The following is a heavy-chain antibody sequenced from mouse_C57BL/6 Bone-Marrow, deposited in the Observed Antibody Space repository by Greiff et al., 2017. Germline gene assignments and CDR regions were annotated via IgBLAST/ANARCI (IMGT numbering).Heavy chain of an antibody. CDR3: ATPNYSKGAWFAY. CDR1: GYTFTSYW. CDR2: IDPSDSYT. V-gene: IGHV1-50*01. J-gene: IGHJ3*01. D-gene: IGHD2-5*01. Sequence: QVQLQQPGAELVKPGASVKLSCKASGYTFTSYWMQWVKQRPGQGLEWIGEIDPSDSYTNYNQKFKGKATLTVDTSSSTAYMQLSSLTSEDSAVYYCATPNYSKGAWFAYWGQGTLVTVSA.